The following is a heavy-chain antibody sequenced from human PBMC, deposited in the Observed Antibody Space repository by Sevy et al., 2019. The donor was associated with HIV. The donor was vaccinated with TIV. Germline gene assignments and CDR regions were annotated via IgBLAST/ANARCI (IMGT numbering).Heavy chain of an antibody. CDR1: GCSVSSGSYY. CDR2: IYYSGST. D-gene: IGHD3-22*01. CDR3: ARAPYYYDSSGYFPYYYYYGMDV. Sequence: SETLSLTCTVSGCSVSSGSYYWSWIRQPPGKGLEWIGYIYYSGSTNYNPSLKSRVTISVDTSKNQFSLKLGSVTAADTAVYYCARAPYYYDSSGYFPYYYYYGMDVWGQGTTVTVSS. J-gene: IGHJ6*02. V-gene: IGHV4-61*01.